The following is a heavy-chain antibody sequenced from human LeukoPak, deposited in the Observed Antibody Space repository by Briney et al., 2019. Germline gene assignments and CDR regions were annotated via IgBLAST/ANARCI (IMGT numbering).Heavy chain of an antibody. CDR2: IYHSGST. D-gene: IGHD3-3*01. CDR1: DYSISSDYY. V-gene: IGHV4-38-2*02. Sequence: KSSETLSLTCTVSDYSISSDYYWGWIRQPPGKGLEWIGSIYHSGSTYYNPSLKSRFTISVDTSKNQFSLKLSSVTAADTAVYFCARRSTIFGVGKGWFDPWGQGTLVTVSS. J-gene: IGHJ5*02. CDR3: ARRSTIFGVGKGWFDP.